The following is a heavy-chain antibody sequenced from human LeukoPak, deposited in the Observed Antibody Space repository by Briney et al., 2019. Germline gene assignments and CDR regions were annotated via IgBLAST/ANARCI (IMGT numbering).Heavy chain of an antibody. CDR3: ARQRWGEAGYSDY. V-gene: IGHV4-39*01. D-gene: IGHD3-16*01. CDR2: IYYSGST. J-gene: IGHJ4*02. Sequence: PSETLSLTRTVSGGSISSSSYYWGWIRQPPGKGLEWIGSIYYSGSTYYNPSLKSRVTISVDTSKNQFSLKLSSVTAADTAVYYCARQRWGEAGYSDYWGQGTLVTVSS. CDR1: GGSISSSSYY.